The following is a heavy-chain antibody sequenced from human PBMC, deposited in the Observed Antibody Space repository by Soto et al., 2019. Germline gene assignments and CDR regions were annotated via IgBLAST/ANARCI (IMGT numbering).Heavy chain of an antibody. CDR2: IYHSGST. Sequence: SETLSLTCAVSGGSISSSNWWSWVRQPPGKGLEWIGEIYHSGSTNYNPSLKSRVTISVDKSKNQCSLKLSSVTAADTAVYYCARGVRIAVAGTRVGGYYFDYWGQGTLVTVSS. V-gene: IGHV4-4*02. J-gene: IGHJ4*02. D-gene: IGHD6-19*01. CDR3: ARGVRIAVAGTRVGGYYFDY. CDR1: GGSISSSNW.